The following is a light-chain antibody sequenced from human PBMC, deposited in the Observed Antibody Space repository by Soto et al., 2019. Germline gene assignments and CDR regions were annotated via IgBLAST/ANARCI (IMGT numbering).Light chain of an antibody. Sequence: QAVLTQPSSVSGSLGQAVIIFCTGTSSDVGSYNLVSWYQQHPGKAPKLMIYEVSKRPSGVSNRFSGSKSGNTASLTISGLQAEDEADYYCCSYAGSSTYVFGTGDQGHRP. V-gene: IGLV2-23*02. CDR2: EVS. J-gene: IGLJ1*01. CDR1: SSDVGSYNL. CDR3: CSYAGSSTYV.